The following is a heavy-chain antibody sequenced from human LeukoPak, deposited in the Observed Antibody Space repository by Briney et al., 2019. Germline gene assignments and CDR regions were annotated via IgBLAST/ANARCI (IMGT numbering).Heavy chain of an antibody. Sequence: SQTLSLTCVISGDSVSSNIATWNWIRQSPSRGLEWLGRTYYRSQWYYDYAVSVRSRITINPDTSKDQFSLQLSSVTPEDTAAYFCARERSSWYYLDYWGQGMLVTVSS. V-gene: IGHV6-1*01. CDR2: TYYRSQWYY. CDR3: ARERSSWYYLDY. D-gene: IGHD6-13*01. J-gene: IGHJ4*02. CDR1: GDSVSSNIAT.